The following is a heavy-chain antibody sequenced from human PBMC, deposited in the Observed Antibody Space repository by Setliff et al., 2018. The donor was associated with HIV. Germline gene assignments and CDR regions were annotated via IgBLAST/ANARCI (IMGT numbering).Heavy chain of an antibody. V-gene: IGHV1-3*01. CDR2: INAGNGDT. D-gene: IGHD2-2*01. CDR3: ARESACSSTSCPKVLDY. CDR1: GYTFTNYA. J-gene: IGHJ4*02. Sequence: ASVKVSCKASGYTFTNYAILWVRQAPGRGLEWMGWINAGNGDTKYSQNFQGRVTITMDTSATTAYMELSGLRFEDTAVYYCARESACSSTSCPKVLDYWGQGTLVTVSS.